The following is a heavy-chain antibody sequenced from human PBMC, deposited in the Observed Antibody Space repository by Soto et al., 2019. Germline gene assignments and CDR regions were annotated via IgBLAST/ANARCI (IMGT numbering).Heavy chain of an antibody. CDR3: AKERENYYDSSGSFDY. CDR1: GITFSSYG. D-gene: IGHD3-22*01. Sequence: GGSLRLSCAASGITFSSYGMHRVRQAPGKGLEWVAVISYDGSNKYYADSVKGRFTISRDNSKNTLYLQMNSLRAEDTAVYYCAKERENYYDSSGSFDYRGQGTLVTSPQ. CDR2: ISYDGSNK. J-gene: IGHJ4*02. V-gene: IGHV3-30*18.